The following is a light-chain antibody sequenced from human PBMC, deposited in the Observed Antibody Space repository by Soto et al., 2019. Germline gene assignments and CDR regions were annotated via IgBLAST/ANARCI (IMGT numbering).Light chain of an antibody. CDR3: QRYQIWPPLP. CDR1: QSVSSN. Sequence: EIVMTQSPATLSVSPGERATLSCRASQSVSSNLAWYQQKPGQAPRLLIYGASTRATGIAARFRESGCGAQFRLIRLSVHPQDVVVDYCQRYQIWPPLPFSQGTRLEIK. CDR2: GAS. J-gene: IGKJ5*01. V-gene: IGKV3-15*01.